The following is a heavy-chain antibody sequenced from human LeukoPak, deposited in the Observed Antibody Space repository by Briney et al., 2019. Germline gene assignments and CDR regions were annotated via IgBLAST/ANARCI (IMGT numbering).Heavy chain of an antibody. Sequence: GGSLRLSCAASGFTFSSYAMRWVRQAPGKGLEWVSAISGSGGSTYYADSVKGRFTISRDNSKNTLYLQMNSLRAEDTAVYYCAKDGYCSSTSCLYYYGMDVWGQGTTVTVSS. CDR3: AKDGYCSSTSCLYYYGMDV. CDR2: ISGSGGST. D-gene: IGHD2-2*01. CDR1: GFTFSSYA. J-gene: IGHJ6*02. V-gene: IGHV3-23*01.